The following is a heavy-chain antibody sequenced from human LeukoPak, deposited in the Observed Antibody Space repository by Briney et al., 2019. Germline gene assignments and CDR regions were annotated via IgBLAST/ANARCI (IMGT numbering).Heavy chain of an antibody. CDR2: IYYSGST. Sequence: SETLSLTCTVSGGSISSSSYYWGWIRQPPGKGLEWIGSIYYSGSTYYNPSLKSRVTISVDTSKNQFSLKLSSVTAADTAVYYCARGEYQARYYRGAWYGHDYWGQGTLVTVSS. V-gene: IGHV4-39*07. CDR1: GGSISSSSYY. CDR3: ARGEYQARYYRGAWYGHDY. D-gene: IGHD3-16*01. J-gene: IGHJ4*02.